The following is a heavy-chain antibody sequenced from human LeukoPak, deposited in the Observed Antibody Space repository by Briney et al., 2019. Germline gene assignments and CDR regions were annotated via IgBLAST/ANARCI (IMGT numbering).Heavy chain of an antibody. CDR2: ISGSGGST. CDR3: AKGTEEWLRLSTFDY. V-gene: IGHV3-23*01. Sequence: GGSLRLSCAASGFTFSSYAMSWVRQAPGKGLEWVSAISGSGGSTYYADSVKGRFTISRDNSKNTLYLQMNSLRAEDTALYYCAKGTEEWLRLSTFDYWGQGTLVTVSS. CDR1: GFTFSSYA. J-gene: IGHJ4*02. D-gene: IGHD5-12*01.